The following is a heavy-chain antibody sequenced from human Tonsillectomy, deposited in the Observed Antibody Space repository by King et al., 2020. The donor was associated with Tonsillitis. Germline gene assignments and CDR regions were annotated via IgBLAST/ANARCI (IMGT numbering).Heavy chain of an antibody. CDR1: GFTFSSYW. CDR3: ARESYEAGHGFDY. D-gene: IGHD6-19*01. V-gene: IGHV3-7*03. CDR2: IKEDGREK. Sequence: VQLVESGGGLVQPGGSLRLSCAASGFTFSSYWMSWVRQAPGKGLEWVANIKEDGREKYYVESVKGRFTISRDNAKNSLYLQMNSLRAEDTAVYYCARESYEAGHGFDYWGQGTLVTVSS. J-gene: IGHJ4*02.